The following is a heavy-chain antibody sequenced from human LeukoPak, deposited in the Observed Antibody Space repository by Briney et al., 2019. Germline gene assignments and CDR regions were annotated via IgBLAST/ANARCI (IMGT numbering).Heavy chain of an antibody. CDR1: GYTFTGYY. D-gene: IGHD6-19*01. CDR3: ARDRVIAVAGTLLSY. V-gene: IGHV1-2*02. J-gene: IGHJ4*02. Sequence: ASVKVSCKAPGYTFTGYYMHWVRQAPGQGLEWMGWINPNSGGTNYAQKFQGRVTMTRDTSISTAYMELSRLRSDDTAVYYCARDRVIAVAGTLLSYWGQGTLVTVSS. CDR2: INPNSGGT.